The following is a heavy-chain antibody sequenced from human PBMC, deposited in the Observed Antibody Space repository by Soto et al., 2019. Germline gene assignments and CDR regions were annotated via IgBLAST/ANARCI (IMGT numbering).Heavy chain of an antibody. CDR3: PRDTALLDY. D-gene: IGHD2-2*02. CDR2: INAGNGNT. Sequence: QVQLVQSGAEVKKPGASVKVSCKASGYTFTNYAIHWVRQAPGQRLEWMGWINAGNGNTKYSQKFQGRVTITRDTSASTADMELSSLRSEDTAVYYCPRDTALLDYWGQGTLVTVSS. CDR1: GYTFTNYA. J-gene: IGHJ4*02. V-gene: IGHV1-3*01.